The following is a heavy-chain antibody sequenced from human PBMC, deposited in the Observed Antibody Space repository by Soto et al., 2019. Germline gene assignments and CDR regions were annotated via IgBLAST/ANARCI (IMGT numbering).Heavy chain of an antibody. CDR1: GGSISSSSYY. J-gene: IGHJ4*02. CDR3: ARLHWGGRSHFDY. Sequence: SETLSLTCTVSGGSISSSSYYWGWIRQPPGKGLEWIGSIYYSGSTYYNPSLKSRVTISVDTSKNQFSLKLSSVTAADTALFYCARLHWGGRSHFDYGGQGTLVTVSS. D-gene: IGHD3-16*01. CDR2: IYYSGST. V-gene: IGHV4-39*01.